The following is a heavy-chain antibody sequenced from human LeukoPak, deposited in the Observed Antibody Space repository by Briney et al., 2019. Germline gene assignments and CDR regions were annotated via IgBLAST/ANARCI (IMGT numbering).Heavy chain of an antibody. D-gene: IGHD3-9*01. CDR1: GGSISSYY. Sequence: SETLSLTCTVSGGSISSYYWSWIRQPPGKGLEWIGYIYYSGSTNYNPSLKSRVTISVNTSKNQFSLKLSSVTAADTAVYYCARGYYDILTGYYTLPYWYFDLWGRGTLVTVSS. V-gene: IGHV4-59*01. J-gene: IGHJ2*01. CDR2: IYYSGST. CDR3: ARGYYDILTGYYTLPYWYFDL.